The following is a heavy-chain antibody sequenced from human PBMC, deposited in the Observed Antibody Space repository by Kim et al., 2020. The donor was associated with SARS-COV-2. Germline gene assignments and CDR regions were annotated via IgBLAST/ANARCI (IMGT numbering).Heavy chain of an antibody. Sequence: SETLSLTCAVSGGSISSGAYSWSWIRQSPGKGLEWIGYIYHIGSTYYNPSLRSRVTILVDKSKNQFSLKLSTVTAADTAVYYCARALPAMRCFDPWGQGTLVTVSS. D-gene: IGHD2-2*01. V-gene: IGHV4-30-2*06. CDR3: ARALPAMRCFDP. J-gene: IGHJ5*02. CDR1: GGSISSGAYS. CDR2: IYHIGST.